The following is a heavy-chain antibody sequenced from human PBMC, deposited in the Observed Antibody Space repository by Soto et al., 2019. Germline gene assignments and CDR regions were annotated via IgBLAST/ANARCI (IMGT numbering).Heavy chain of an antibody. CDR3: AITSNQITLSRGVRSFDY. Sequence: PGGSLRLAGAASGFTFSNYGMSWVRQAPGEGLEWVGRISKSGGSTYYADAVKGGNTISRDTSKNTRYLQRDSLRGEDTGIYYGAITSNQITLSRGVRSFDYWGQGPLVTVPS. J-gene: IGHJ4*02. V-gene: IGHV3-23*01. CDR2: ISKSGGST. CDR1: GFTFSNYG. D-gene: IGHD3-10*01.